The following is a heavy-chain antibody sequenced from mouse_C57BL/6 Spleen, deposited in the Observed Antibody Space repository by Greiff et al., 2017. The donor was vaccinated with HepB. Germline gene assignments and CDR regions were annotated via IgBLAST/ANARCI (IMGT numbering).Heavy chain of an antibody. CDR1: GFTFSDAW. D-gene: IGHD2-9*01. Sequence: EVKLVESGGGLVQPGGSMKLSCAASGFTFSDAWMDWVRQSPEKGLEWVAEIRNKANNHATYYAESVKGRFTISRDDSKSSVYLQMNSLRAEDTGIYYCTRGAFYGYDDGYYFDYWGQGTTLTVSS. CDR3: TRGAFYGYDDGYYFDY. CDR2: IRNKANNHAT. V-gene: IGHV6-6*01. J-gene: IGHJ2*01.